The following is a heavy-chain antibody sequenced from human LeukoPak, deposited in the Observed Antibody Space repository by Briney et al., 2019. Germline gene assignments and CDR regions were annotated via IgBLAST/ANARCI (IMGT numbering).Heavy chain of an antibody. Sequence: GGSLRLSCAASGFTFSSYSMNWVRQAPGKGLEWVSSISSSSSYIYYADSVKGRFTISRDNAKNSLYLQMNSLRAEDTAVYYCARDCTAGPGPACQFDYWGQGTLVTVSS. CDR2: ISSSSSYI. V-gene: IGHV3-21*01. CDR3: ARDCTAGPGPACQFDY. J-gene: IGHJ4*02. D-gene: IGHD2-8*01. CDR1: GFTFSSYS.